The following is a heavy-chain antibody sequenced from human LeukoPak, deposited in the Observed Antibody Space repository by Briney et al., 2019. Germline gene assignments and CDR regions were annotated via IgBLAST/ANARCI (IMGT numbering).Heavy chain of an antibody. Sequence: GGSLRLSCTASGFSFSTSSMNWVRQAPGKGLEWVSSITSSSTYIYYADSLKGRFTISRDNAKNSLYLQMNSLRAEDTAVYYCAIPGDGYNYYFDYWGQGTLVTVSS. CDR2: ITSSSTYI. D-gene: IGHD5-24*01. CDR1: GFSFSTSS. CDR3: AIPGDGYNYYFDY. J-gene: IGHJ4*02. V-gene: IGHV3-21*01.